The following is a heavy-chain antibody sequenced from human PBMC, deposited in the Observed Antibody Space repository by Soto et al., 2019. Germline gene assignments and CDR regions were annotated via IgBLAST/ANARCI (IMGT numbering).Heavy chain of an antibody. D-gene: IGHD3-10*01. CDR3: AAGAYYFDD. CDR1: GFTFSSYG. Sequence: QVQLVESGGGVVQPGRSLRLSCAASGFTFSSYGMHWVRQAPGKGLEWVAVIWYDGSNKYYADSVKGRFTISRDNSKNTLYLQMNSLRAEDTAVYYCAAGAYYFDDWGQGTLVTVSS. J-gene: IGHJ4*02. V-gene: IGHV3-33*01. CDR2: IWYDGSNK.